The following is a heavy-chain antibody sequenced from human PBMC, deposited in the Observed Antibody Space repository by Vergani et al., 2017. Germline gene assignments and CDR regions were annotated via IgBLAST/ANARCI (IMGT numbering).Heavy chain of an antibody. Sequence: EVQLLESGGGLVQPGGSLRLSCAASGFTFSTYAMTWVRQAPGKGLEWVSTISSDGGSTYYADSVKGRFTISRDNSKNTLCLKMNSLTAEDTAIYYCAGPQVTNAYYFGGFDYWGQGILVTVSS. J-gene: IGHJ4*02. V-gene: IGHV3-23*01. D-gene: IGHD3-16*01. CDR2: ISSDGGST. CDR1: GFTFSTYA. CDR3: AGPQVTNAYYFGGFDY.